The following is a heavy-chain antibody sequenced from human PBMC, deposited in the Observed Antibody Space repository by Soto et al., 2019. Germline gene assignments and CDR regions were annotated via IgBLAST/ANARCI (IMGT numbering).Heavy chain of an antibody. J-gene: IGHJ3*02. Sequence: SVKVSCKASGGTFSSYAISWVRQAPGQGLEWMGGIIPIFGTANYAQKFQGRVTITADESTSTAYMELSSLRSEDTAVYYCARHHLVASDAFDIWGQGTMVTVSS. CDR2: IIPIFGTA. CDR1: GGTFSSYA. D-gene: IGHD5-12*01. V-gene: IGHV1-69*13. CDR3: ARHHLVASDAFDI.